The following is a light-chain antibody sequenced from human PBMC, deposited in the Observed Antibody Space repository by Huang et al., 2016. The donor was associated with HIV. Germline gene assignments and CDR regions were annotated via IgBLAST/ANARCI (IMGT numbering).Light chain of an antibody. J-gene: IGKJ1*01. V-gene: IGKV1-27*01. CDR1: QVIVNS. CDR3: QKYDSAPRT. CDR2: VAS. Sequence: DIQMTQSPSSLSAFVGDTVTITCRASQVIVNSLAWYQQKPGRPPKLLIYVASTLQSGVPSRFSGSGSGTDFTLTISNLQTEDVATYYCQKYDSAPRTFGQGTRV.